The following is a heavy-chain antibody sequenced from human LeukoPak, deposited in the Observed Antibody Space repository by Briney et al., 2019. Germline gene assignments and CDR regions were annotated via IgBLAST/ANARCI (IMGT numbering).Heavy chain of an antibody. J-gene: IGHJ4*02. CDR2: INPSGGFT. CDR1: GYSFSTHW. CDR3: ARASRGSQPHFDY. D-gene: IGHD3-10*01. V-gene: IGHV1-46*01. Sequence: ASVKVSCKASGYSFSTHWMHWVRQAPGQGLEWMGIINPSGGFTSYAQKLQGRATMTRDTSTSTVYMELSSLRSEDTAVYYCARASRGSQPHFDYWGQGTLVTVSS.